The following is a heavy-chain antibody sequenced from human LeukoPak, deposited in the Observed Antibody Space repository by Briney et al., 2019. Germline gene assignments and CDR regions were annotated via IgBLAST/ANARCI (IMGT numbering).Heavy chain of an antibody. CDR1: GFTVSSNY. CDR3: TTAEDSSGYLEEGFDY. CDR2: IKSKTDGRTT. J-gene: IGHJ4*02. Sequence: GGSLRLSCAASGFTVSSNYMSWVRQAPGKGLEWVGRIKSKTDGRTTDYAAPVKGRFTISRDDSENTLYLQMNSLKTEDTAVYYCTTAEDSSGYLEEGFDYWGQGTLVTVSS. V-gene: IGHV3-15*01. D-gene: IGHD3-22*01.